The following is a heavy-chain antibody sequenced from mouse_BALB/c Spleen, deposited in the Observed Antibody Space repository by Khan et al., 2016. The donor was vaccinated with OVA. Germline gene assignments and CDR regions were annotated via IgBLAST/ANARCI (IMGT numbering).Heavy chain of an antibody. J-gene: IGHJ2*01. CDR2: ISYSGNT. V-gene: IGHV3-2*02. CDR3: ARVNGGDFDY. CDR1: GYSITTDYA. Sequence: EVELVESGPGLVKPSQSLSLTCTVTGYSITTDYAWNWIRQFPGNKLEWMGYISYSGNTKYNPSLKSRISITRDTSKNQFFLQLKSVTTEDTARDYCARVNGGDFDYWGQGTTLTVAS.